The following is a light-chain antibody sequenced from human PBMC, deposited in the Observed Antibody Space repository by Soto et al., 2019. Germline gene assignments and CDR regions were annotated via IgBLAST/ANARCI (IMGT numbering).Light chain of an antibody. CDR1: QSISNH. CDR3: QQSYSSPPT. J-gene: IGKJ1*01. V-gene: IGKV1-39*01. CDR2: AAS. Sequence: IQMTQAPCSLSPSVEHRRILTCRASQSISNHLNWYQQKPGKAPKPLIFAASSLQSGVPSRFSGSRSGPDFTLTISSLQPEDFPTYYCQQSYSSPPTFGQ.